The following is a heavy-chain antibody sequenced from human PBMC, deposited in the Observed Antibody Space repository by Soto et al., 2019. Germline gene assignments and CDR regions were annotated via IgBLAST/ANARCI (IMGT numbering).Heavy chain of an antibody. Sequence: QVQLQESGPGLVKSSQTLSLTCTVSGGSISSGGFYWNWIRQHPGKGLEWFGYIYDSGSTYYNPSLKSRVTISVDTSKNQFSLKLSSVTAADTAVYYCAREGQQLGTYYFEYWGQGILVTVSS. J-gene: IGHJ4*02. CDR3: AREGQQLGTYYFEY. D-gene: IGHD6-13*01. CDR1: GGSISSGGFY. V-gene: IGHV4-31*03. CDR2: IYDSGST.